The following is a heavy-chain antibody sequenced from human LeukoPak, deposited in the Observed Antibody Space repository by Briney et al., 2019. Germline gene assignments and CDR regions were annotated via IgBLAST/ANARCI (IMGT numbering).Heavy chain of an antibody. D-gene: IGHD3-22*01. J-gene: IGHJ3*02. V-gene: IGHV3-21*01. Sequence: KTEGSLRLSCAASGFTFSIYSMNWVRHAPGKGLEWVSSISSSSRYIYYADSVKGRFTISRDKAKNSLYLRMNSLRAEDTDVYYCARDPWYYYDSSGYYPDAFDIWGQGTMVTVSS. CDR2: ISSSSRYI. CDR3: ARDPWYYYDSSGYYPDAFDI. CDR1: GFTFSIYS.